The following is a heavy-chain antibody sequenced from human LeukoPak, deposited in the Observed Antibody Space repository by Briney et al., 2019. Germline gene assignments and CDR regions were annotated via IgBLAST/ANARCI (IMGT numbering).Heavy chain of an antibody. CDR1: GGSFSGYY. CDR3: VRLSTSYYYYYGMDV. D-gene: IGHD3-16*02. J-gene: IGHJ6*02. CDR2: INHSGST. Sequence: PSETLSLTCAVYGGSFSGYYWSWIRQPPGKGLEWIGEINHSGSTNYNPSLKSRVTISVDTSKNQFSLKLSSVTAADTAVYYCVRLSTSYYYYYGMDVWGQGTTVTVSS. V-gene: IGHV4-34*01.